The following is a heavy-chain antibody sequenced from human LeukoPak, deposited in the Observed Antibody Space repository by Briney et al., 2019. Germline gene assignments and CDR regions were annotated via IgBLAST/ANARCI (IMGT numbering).Heavy chain of an antibody. Sequence: GGSLRLSCAASGFTFSSYAMSWVRQAPGKGLEWDSSISGSGGSTYYADSVKGRFTISRDNSKNTLYLQMNSLRAEDTAVYYCAKEPLYYYDSSGYYHYWGQGTLVTVSS. V-gene: IGHV3-23*01. CDR3: AKEPLYYYDSSGYYHY. D-gene: IGHD3-22*01. J-gene: IGHJ4*02. CDR2: ISGSGGST. CDR1: GFTFSSYA.